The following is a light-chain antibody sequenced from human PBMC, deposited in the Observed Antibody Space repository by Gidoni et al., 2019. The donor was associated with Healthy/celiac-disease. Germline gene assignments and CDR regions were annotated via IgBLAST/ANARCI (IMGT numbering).Light chain of an antibody. V-gene: IGLV2-14*01. CDR2: EVS. J-gene: IGLJ2*01. CDR3: SSYTSSSTLV. CDR1: SSDVGGYNY. Sequence: QSALTQPASVSGSPGQSITISCTGTSSDVGGYNYVSWYQLHPGKATKLMIYEVSNRPSGVSHRFSGSKSGNTASLTISGLQAEDEADYYCSSYTSSSTLVFGGGTKLTVL.